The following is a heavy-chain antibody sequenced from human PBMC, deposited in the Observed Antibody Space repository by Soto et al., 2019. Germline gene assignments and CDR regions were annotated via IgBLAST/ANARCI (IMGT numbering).Heavy chain of an antibody. J-gene: IGHJ6*02. CDR3: AEIESYYYGMDV. Sequence: PSETLSLTCTVSGGSISSSSYYWGWIRQPPGKGLEWIGSIYYSGSTYYNPSLESRVTISVDTSKNQFSLKLSSVTAADTAVYYCAEIESYYYGMDVWGQGTTVTVSS. V-gene: IGHV4-39*01. CDR1: GGSISSSSYY. D-gene: IGHD3-22*01. CDR2: IYYSGST.